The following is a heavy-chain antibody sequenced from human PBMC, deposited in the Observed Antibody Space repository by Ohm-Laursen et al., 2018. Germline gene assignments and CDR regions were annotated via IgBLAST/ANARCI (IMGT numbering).Heavy chain of an antibody. CDR2: ISYSGTA. CDR1: GASISGYY. J-gene: IGHJ4*02. V-gene: IGHV4-59*01. Sequence: TLSLTCIVSGASISGYYWNWIRQPPGKGLEWIGCISYSGTANYNPSLKSRVTISVDTSKNQFSLKLSSVTAADTAVYYCAGDALAVDYWGQGTLVTISS. CDR3: AGDALAVDY.